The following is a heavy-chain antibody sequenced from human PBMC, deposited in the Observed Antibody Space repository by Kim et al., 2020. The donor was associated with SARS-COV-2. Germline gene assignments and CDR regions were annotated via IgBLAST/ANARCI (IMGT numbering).Heavy chain of an antibody. D-gene: IGHD6-13*01. J-gene: IGHJ4*02. Sequence: NTSRKPRVTISVDTSKNVFSLKLSSVTAADTAVYDCARHVGYSSSWYDYWGQGTLVTVSS. V-gene: IGHV4-39*01. CDR3: ARHVGYSSSWYDY.